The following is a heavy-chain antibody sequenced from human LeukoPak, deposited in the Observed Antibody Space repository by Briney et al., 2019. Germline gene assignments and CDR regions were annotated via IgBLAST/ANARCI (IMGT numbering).Heavy chain of an antibody. CDR1: GYTFTGYY. Sequence: ASVKVSCKASGYTFTGYYMHWVRQAPGQGLEWMGWINSNSGGTNYAQKFQGRVTMTRDASISTAYMELSRLTYDDSAVYYCAREAPSVVVAAHFDYWGQGTLVTVSS. D-gene: IGHD2-15*01. J-gene: IGHJ4*02. CDR3: AREAPSVVVAAHFDY. V-gene: IGHV1-2*02. CDR2: INSNSGGT.